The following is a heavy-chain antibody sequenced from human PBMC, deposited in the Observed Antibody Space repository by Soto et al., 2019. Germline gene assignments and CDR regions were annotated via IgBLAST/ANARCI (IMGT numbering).Heavy chain of an antibody. CDR1: SGSISSSSYY. V-gene: IGHV4-39*01. D-gene: IGHD3-22*01. J-gene: IGHJ4*02. Sequence: QLQLQESGPGLVKPSETLSLTCTVSSGSISSSSYYWGWIRQPPGKGLEWIGSIYYSGSTYYNPSLKSRVTISVDTSKNQFSLKLSSVTAADTAVYYCARHTLITYYYDSSIDYWGQGTLVTVSS. CDR3: ARHTLITYYYDSSIDY. CDR2: IYYSGST.